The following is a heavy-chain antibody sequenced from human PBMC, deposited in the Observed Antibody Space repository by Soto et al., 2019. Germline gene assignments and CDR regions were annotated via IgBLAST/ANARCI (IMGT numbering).Heavy chain of an antibody. CDR3: ARRGYSYGTPIQPYYYYGMDV. D-gene: IGHD5-18*01. CDR2: IIPIFGTA. CDR1: GGTFSIYA. J-gene: IGHJ6*02. V-gene: IGHV1-69*13. Sequence: SVKVSCKASGGTFSIYAISWVRQAPGQGLEWMGGIIPIFGTANYAQKFQGRVTITADESTSTAYMELSSLRSEDTAVYYCARRGYSYGTPIQPYYYYGMDVWGQGTTVTDSS.